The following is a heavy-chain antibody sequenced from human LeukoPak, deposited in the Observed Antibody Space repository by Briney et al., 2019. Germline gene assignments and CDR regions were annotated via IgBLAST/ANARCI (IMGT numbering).Heavy chain of an antibody. J-gene: IGHJ3*01. Sequence: GGSLRLSCATSRFIFSSYWMTWVRRTPGKGLEWVTVIWHDGSHKDYADSVKGRFTISRDNSKNTLYLQMNDLRAEDTAVYFCVRGWGSNVYASAFDVWGQGTMVTVSS. CDR3: VRGWGSNVYASAFDV. CDR1: RFIFSSYW. D-gene: IGHD3-16*01. CDR2: IWHDGSHK. V-gene: IGHV3-33*08.